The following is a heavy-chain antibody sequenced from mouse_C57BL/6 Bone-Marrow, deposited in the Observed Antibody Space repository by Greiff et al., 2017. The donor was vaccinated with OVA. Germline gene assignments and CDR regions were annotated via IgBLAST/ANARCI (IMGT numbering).Heavy chain of an antibody. V-gene: IGHV5-17*01. Sequence: EVQGVESGGGLVKPGGSLKLSCAASGFTFSDYGMHWVRQAPEKGLEWVAYISSGSSTIYYADTVKGRFTISRDNAKNTLFLQMTSLRSEDTAMYYCARPYYGSSYEYYYAMDYWGQGTSVTVSS. D-gene: IGHD1-1*01. J-gene: IGHJ4*01. CDR2: ISSGSSTI. CDR3: ARPYYGSSYEYYYAMDY. CDR1: GFTFSDYG.